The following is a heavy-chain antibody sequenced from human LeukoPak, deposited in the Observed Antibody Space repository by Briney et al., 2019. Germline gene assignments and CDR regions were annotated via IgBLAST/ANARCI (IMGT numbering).Heavy chain of an antibody. CDR1: GFSFSSYW. J-gene: IGHJ6*03. D-gene: IGHD1-14*01. CDR3: ATTHDPRKKNYYYMDV. CDR2: IKQDGSEQ. V-gene: IGHV3-7*03. Sequence: GGSLRLSCAASGFSFSSYWMSWVRQAPGKGLEWVANIKQDGSEQYYVDSVKGRFTISRDNSKNSLYLQMNSLRTEDTALYYCATTHDPRKKNYYYMDVWGKGTTVTISS.